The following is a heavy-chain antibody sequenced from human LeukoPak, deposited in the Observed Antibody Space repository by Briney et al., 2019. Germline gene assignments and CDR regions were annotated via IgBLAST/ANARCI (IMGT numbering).Heavy chain of an antibody. CDR3: ARDQGDSSNWYLGSYYYNYMDV. V-gene: IGHV1-18*01. J-gene: IGHJ6*03. Sequence: ASVKVSCKGSGYTFTDFGISWVRQAPGQGLEWMGWISAYNGDRKYAQNFQDRVTMTTDTSASTAYMELRSLRSDDTAVYYCARDQGDSSNWYLGSYYYNYMDVWGKGTTVTVSS. CDR1: GYTFTDFG. CDR2: ISAYNGDR. D-gene: IGHD6-13*01.